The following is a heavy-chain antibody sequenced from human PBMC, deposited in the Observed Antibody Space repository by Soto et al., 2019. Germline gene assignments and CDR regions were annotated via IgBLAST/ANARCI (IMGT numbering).Heavy chain of an antibody. V-gene: IGHV3-23*01. Sequence: EVKLLESGGGLVQPGGSLRLSCAASGFTFGNYGINWVRQAPGKGLEWVSGISGGGGSTYYADSVKGRFTISRDPSKNTVFLEMNILTAEDTAVYYCAQGFSVVVTVISPDDAFNAWGQGTLVAVSS. CDR2: ISGGGGST. CDR3: AQGFSVVVTVISPDDAFNA. D-gene: IGHD2-21*02. J-gene: IGHJ3*01. CDR1: GFTFGNYG.